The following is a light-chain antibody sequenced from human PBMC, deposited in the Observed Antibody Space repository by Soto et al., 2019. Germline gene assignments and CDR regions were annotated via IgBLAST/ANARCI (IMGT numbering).Light chain of an antibody. V-gene: IGLV1-40*01. Sequence: QAVVTQPPSVSGAPGQRVTISCTGSSSNIGAAYDVDWYQQLPGTAPKLLIYDNSNRPSGVPDRFSVSKSGTSASLAITGLQAEDEADYYCQSYDSSLSGWVFGGGTQLTVL. CDR2: DNS. CDR3: QSYDSSLSGWV. CDR1: SSNIGAAYD. J-gene: IGLJ3*02.